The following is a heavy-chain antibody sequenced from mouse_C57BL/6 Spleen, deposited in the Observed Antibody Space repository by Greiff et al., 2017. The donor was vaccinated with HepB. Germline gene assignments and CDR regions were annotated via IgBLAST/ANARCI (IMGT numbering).Heavy chain of an antibody. J-gene: IGHJ4*01. V-gene: IGHV1-81*01. D-gene: IGHD1-1*01. CDR1: GYTFTSYG. Sequence: QVQLKESGAELARPGASVKLSCKASGYTFTSYGISWVKQRTGQGLEWIGEIYPRSGNTYYNEKFKGKATLTADKSSSTAYMELRSLTSEDSAVYFCAPGSSDAMDYWGQGTSVTVSS. CDR3: APGSSDAMDY. CDR2: IYPRSGNT.